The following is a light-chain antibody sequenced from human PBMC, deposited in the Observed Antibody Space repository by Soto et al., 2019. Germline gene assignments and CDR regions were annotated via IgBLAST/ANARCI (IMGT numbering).Light chain of an antibody. J-gene: IGKJ2*01. CDR3: QQYLSYPYT. Sequence: AIRMTQSPSSFSASTGDRVTITCRASQGISSYLAWYQQKPGKDPKLLIYAAATLQREAPTRFSASGSVTDFTLTISRLQSEDFATYYCQQYLSYPYTFGQGTKLEI. CDR1: QGISSY. CDR2: AAA. V-gene: IGKV1-8*01.